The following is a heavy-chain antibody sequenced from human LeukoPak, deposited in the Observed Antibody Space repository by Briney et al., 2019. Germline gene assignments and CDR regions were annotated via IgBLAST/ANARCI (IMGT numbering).Heavy chain of an antibody. V-gene: IGHV5-51*01. CDR3: ASRDFDWLRDYYYGMDV. J-gene: IGHJ6*02. Sequence: GESLKISCKGSGYSFTSYWIGWVRQMPGKGLEWMGIIYPGDSDTRYSPSFQGQVTISADKSIRTAYLQWSSLKASDTAMYYCASRDFDWLRDYYYGMDVWGQGTTVTVSS. D-gene: IGHD3-9*01. CDR1: GYSFTSYW. CDR2: IYPGDSDT.